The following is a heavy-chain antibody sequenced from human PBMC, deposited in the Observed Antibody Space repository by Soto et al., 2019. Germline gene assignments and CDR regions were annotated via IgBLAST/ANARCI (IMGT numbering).Heavy chain of an antibody. CDR2: IFYSGST. Sequence: QVQLQESGPGLVKPSETLSLTCTVSGGSISSYYWSWIRQPPGKGLEWIGFIFYSGSTSYNPSLMRRVTITIDASAYQFSLILISVPAADAAVYYCASMIGDPVLSFDSWGQGTLVAVSS. CDR3: ASMIGDPVLSFDS. D-gene: IGHD3-10*02. V-gene: IGHV4-59*01. J-gene: IGHJ5*01. CDR1: GGSISSYY.